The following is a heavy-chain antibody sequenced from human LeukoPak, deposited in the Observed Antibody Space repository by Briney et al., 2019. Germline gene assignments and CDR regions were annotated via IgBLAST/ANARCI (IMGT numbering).Heavy chain of an antibody. CDR3: ARGRGYCSSTSCYPHYYGMDV. J-gene: IGHJ6*04. D-gene: IGHD2-2*01. CDR1: GGSFSGYY. Sequence: PSETLSLTCAVYGGSFSGYYWSWIRQSPGKGLEWIGEINHSGSTNYNPSLKSRVTISVDTSKNQFSLKLSSVTAADTAVYYCARGRGYCSSTSCYPHYYGMDVWGKGTTVTVSS. V-gene: IGHV4-34*01. CDR2: INHSGST.